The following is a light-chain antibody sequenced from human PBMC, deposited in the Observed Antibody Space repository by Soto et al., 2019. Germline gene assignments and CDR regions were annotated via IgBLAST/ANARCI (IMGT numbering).Light chain of an antibody. CDR2: EVT. V-gene: IGLV2-14*01. CDR3: SSYTTSRTPLYV. Sequence: QSALTQPASVSGSPGQSITISCTGTSSDVGGYNYVSWYQHHPGKAPKLLIYEVTNRPSGVSNRFSASKSGNAASLTISGLQAEDEADYYCSSYTTSRTPLYVFATGTKLTVL. J-gene: IGLJ1*01. CDR1: SSDVGGYNY.